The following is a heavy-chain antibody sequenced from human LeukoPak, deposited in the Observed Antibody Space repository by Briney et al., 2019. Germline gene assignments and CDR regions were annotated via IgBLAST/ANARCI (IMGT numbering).Heavy chain of an antibody. V-gene: IGHV1-8*01. CDR1: GYTFTSYD. Sequence: GASVKVSCKASGYTFTSYDMNWVRQATGQGLEWLGWMNPNSGNTGYAQNFQGRVTMTMNTSITTAYMELSSLRSEDTAVYYCAKDRAVSGRWDAFDIWGQGTVVTVSS. J-gene: IGHJ3*02. D-gene: IGHD3-10*01. CDR3: AKDRAVSGRWDAFDI. CDR2: MNPNSGNT.